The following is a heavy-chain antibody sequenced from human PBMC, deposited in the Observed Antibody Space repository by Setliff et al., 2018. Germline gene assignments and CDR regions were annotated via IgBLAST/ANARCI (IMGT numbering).Heavy chain of an antibody. CDR1: GYTFTSHD. Sequence: GASVKVSCKASGYTFTSHDINWVRQATGQGLEWMGWMNPNNGNTGCVQKFQGRLTMTRNTSISTAYMELSSLRSDDTGVYYCARVATLIRGVTVNWFDPWGQGTLVTVSS. V-gene: IGHV1-8*01. D-gene: IGHD3-10*01. CDR3: ARVATLIRGVTVNWFDP. CDR2: MNPNNGNT. J-gene: IGHJ5*02.